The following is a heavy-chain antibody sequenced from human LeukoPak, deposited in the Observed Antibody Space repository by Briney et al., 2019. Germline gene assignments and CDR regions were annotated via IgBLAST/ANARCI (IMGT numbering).Heavy chain of an antibody. CDR2: IKQDGSEK. Sequence: GGSLRLSCAASGFTFSSYWMSWVRQAPGEGLEWVANIKQDGSEKYYVDSVKGRFTISRDNAKNSLYLQMNSLRAEDTAVYYCARGPEGSYYDYVWGSSYYFDYWGQGTLVTVSS. V-gene: IGHV3-7*01. D-gene: IGHD3-16*01. CDR1: GFTFSSYW. J-gene: IGHJ4*02. CDR3: ARGPEGSYYDYVWGSSYYFDY.